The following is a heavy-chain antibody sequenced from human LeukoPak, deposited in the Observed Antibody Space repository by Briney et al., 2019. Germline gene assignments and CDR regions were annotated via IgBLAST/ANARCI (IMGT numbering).Heavy chain of an antibody. V-gene: IGHV4-59*12. CDR1: GGSISSYY. CDR3: ARNLHLGWYFDL. Sequence: SETLSLTCTVSGGSISSYYWSWIRQPPGKGLEWIGYIYYSGSTNYNPSLKSRVTISVDTSKNQFSLKLSSVTAADTAVYYCARNLHLGWYFDLWGRGTLVTVSS. J-gene: IGHJ2*01. CDR2: IYYSGST. D-gene: IGHD3-10*01.